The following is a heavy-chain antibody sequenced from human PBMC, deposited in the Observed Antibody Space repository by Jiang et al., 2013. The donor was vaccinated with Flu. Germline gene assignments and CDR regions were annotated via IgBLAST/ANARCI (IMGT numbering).Heavy chain of an antibody. V-gene: IGHV3-33*01. Sequence: WVRPGVQARGVEWVAVIWYDGSNKYYADXVKGRFTISRDNSKNTLYLQMNSLRAEDTAVYYCARDPSGSYSFDYWGQGTLVTVSS. CDR2: IWYDGSNK. J-gene: IGHJ4*02. CDR3: ARDPSGSYSFDY. D-gene: IGHD1-26*01.